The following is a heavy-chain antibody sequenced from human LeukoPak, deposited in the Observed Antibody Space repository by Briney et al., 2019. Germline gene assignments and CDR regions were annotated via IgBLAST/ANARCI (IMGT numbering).Heavy chain of an antibody. J-gene: IGHJ4*02. CDR3: GRVAYGNYV. Sequence: GSLRLSCAASGITFRRFWESWVRQAPGKGLGWVANIKEDGSEKYYVDSVKGRFTISRDNAKNSLYLEVNSLRAEDTAVYYCGRVAYGNYVWGQGALVTVSS. V-gene: IGHV3-7*05. CDR1: GITFRRFW. D-gene: IGHD4-11*01. CDR2: IKEDGSEK.